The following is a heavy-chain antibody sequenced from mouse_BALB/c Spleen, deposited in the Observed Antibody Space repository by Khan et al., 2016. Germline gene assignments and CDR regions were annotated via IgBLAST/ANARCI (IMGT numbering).Heavy chain of an antibody. CDR2: ISYSGST. V-gene: IGHV3-2*02. Sequence: EVQLQESGPGLVKPSQSLSLTCTVTGYSITSDYAWNWIRQFPGNKLEWMGYISYSGSTSYNPSLKRRISITRDTSKNQFFLQLNSVTTEDTATYDCARYDWYFDVWGAGTTVTVSS. J-gene: IGHJ1*01. CDR1: GYSITSDYA. CDR3: ARYDWYFDV. D-gene: IGHD2-14*01.